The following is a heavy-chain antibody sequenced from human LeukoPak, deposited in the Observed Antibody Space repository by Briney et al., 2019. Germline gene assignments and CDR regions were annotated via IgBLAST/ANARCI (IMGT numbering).Heavy chain of an antibody. D-gene: IGHD6-13*01. J-gene: IGHJ4*02. CDR1: GGSISSYY. CDR3: ARDRGYSSSWYFDY. CDR2: TYYSGST. V-gene: IGHV4-59*01. Sequence: SETLSLTCTVSGGSISSYYWSWIRQPPGKGLEWIGYTYYSGSTNYNPSLKSRVTISVDTSKNQFSLKLSSVTAADTAVYYCARDRGYSSSWYFDYWGQGTLVTVSS.